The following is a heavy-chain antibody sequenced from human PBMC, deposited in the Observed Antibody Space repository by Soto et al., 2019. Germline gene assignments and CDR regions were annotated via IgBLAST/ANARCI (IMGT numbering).Heavy chain of an antibody. CDR1: GYSFTSYW. J-gene: IGHJ1*01. CDR3: ARHNKVVTAIRLGHHFQH. V-gene: IGHV5-51*01. CDR2: IYPGDSDT. D-gene: IGHD2-21*02. Sequence: PGESLKISCKGSGYSFTSYWIGWVRQMPGKGLEWMGIIYPGDSDTRYSPSFQGQVTISADKSISTAYLQWSSLKASDTAMYYCARHNKVVTAIRLGHHFQHWGQGTLVTVSS.